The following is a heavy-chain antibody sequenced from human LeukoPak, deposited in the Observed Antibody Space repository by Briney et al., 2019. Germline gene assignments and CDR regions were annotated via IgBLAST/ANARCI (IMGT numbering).Heavy chain of an antibody. CDR1: GYTFTGYY. V-gene: IGHV1-2*02. Sequence: EASVKVSCKASGYTFTGYYMHWVRQAPGQGLEWMGWINPNSGGTNYAQKFQGRVTMTRDTSISTAYMELSRLRSDDTAVYYCARASSGTNFYYYMDVWGKGTTVTISS. CDR2: INPNSGGT. CDR3: ARASSGTNFYYYMDV. D-gene: IGHD6-19*01. J-gene: IGHJ6*03.